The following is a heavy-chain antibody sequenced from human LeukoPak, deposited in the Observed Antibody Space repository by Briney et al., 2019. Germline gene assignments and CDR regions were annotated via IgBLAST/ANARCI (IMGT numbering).Heavy chain of an antibody. Sequence: ASVKVSCKASGGTFSSNAISWVRQAPGQGLEWMGGIIPIFGTANYAQKFQGRVTITADESTNTAYMELSSLRSEDTAVYYCARGSYTLGYQPYWGQGTLVTVSS. CDR3: ARGSYTLGYQPY. CDR1: GGTFSSNA. V-gene: IGHV1-69*13. J-gene: IGHJ4*02. D-gene: IGHD7-27*01. CDR2: IIPIFGTA.